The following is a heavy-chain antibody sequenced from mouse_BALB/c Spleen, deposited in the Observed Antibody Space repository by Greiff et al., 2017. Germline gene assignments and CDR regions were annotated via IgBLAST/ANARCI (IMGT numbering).Heavy chain of an antibody. CDR3: ARGGWSYFDY. Sequence: DVKLQESGPGLVKPSQSLSLTCTVTGYSITSDYAWNWIRQFPGNKLEWMGYISYSGSTSYNPSLKSRISITRDTSKNQFFLQLNSVTTEDTATYYCARGGWSYFDYWGQGTTLTVSS. CDR2: ISYSGST. CDR1: GYSITSDYA. D-gene: IGHD3-3*01. J-gene: IGHJ2*01. V-gene: IGHV3-2*02.